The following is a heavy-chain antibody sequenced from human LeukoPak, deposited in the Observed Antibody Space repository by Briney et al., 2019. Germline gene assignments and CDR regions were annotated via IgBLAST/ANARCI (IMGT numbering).Heavy chain of an antibody. D-gene: IGHD4-23*01. Sequence: ASVKVSCKGSGYNFSVYYMHWVRQAPGQGLEWMGWMDPNSGDTIYAPKFQGRVTMTGDTSISTAYMELSRLRSDDTAVYYCARNYGSNSKYFDYWGQGTLVTVSS. CDR3: ARNYGSNSKYFDY. CDR1: GYNFSVYY. V-gene: IGHV1-2*02. J-gene: IGHJ4*02. CDR2: MDPNSGDT.